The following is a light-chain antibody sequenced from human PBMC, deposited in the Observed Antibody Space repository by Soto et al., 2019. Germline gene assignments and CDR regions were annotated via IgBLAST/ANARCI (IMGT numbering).Light chain of an antibody. Sequence: QSVLAQPSSVSGSPGQSITISCTGPSTDVGGYNYVSWYQHHPGKGPKLIIYEVNNRPSGVSDRFSGSKSGNKASLTISNLEAEDESDYYCGSYTSTDTPFVFGTGTKVTVL. CDR3: GSYTSTDTPFV. J-gene: IGLJ1*01. V-gene: IGLV2-14*01. CDR1: STDVGGYNY. CDR2: EVN.